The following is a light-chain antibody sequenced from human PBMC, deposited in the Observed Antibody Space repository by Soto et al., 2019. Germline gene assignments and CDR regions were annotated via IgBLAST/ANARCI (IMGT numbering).Light chain of an antibody. CDR1: SSNIGRDP. V-gene: IGLV1-44*01. J-gene: IGLJ1*01. CDR2: ENN. CDR3: AGWDADLRGFV. Sequence: QSVVTQAPSVSGTPGQRVSISCSGSSSNIGRDPVNWYQHLPGTAPKLLIYENNQRPSGVPDRFSGSKSGTSASLAISGLQSEDEADYFCAGWDADLRGFVFGTGTKLTVL.